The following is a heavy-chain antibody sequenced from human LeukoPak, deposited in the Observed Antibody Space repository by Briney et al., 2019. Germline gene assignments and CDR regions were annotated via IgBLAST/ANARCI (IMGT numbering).Heavy chain of an antibody. CDR1: GGSISSYY. CDR2: MYYSGNT. V-gene: IGHV4-39*07. Sequence: SETLSLTCTVSGGSISSYYWGWIRQPPGKGLEWIGSMYYSGNTYYNPSLESRVTMSVDTSKNQFSLKLSSVTAADTAAYYCARAFGSYQYYFDYWGQGTLVTVSS. D-gene: IGHD1-26*01. J-gene: IGHJ4*02. CDR3: ARAFGSYQYYFDY.